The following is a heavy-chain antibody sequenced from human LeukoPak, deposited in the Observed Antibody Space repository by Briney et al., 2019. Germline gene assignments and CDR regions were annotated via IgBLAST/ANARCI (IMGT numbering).Heavy chain of an antibody. CDR1: GFTFSSYS. CDR2: ISSSSSYI. Sequence: GGSLRLSCAASGFTFSSYSMNWVRQAPGKGLEWVSSISSSSSYIYYADSVKGRFTISRDNAKNSLYLQMNSLGAEDTAVYYCARSPGSGSYSYYFDYWGQGTLVTVSS. D-gene: IGHD3-10*01. J-gene: IGHJ4*02. CDR3: ARSPGSGSYSYYFDY. V-gene: IGHV3-21*04.